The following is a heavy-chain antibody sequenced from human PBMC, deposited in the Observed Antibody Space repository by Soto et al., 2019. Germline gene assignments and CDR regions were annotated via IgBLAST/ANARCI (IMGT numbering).Heavy chain of an antibody. CDR1: GGSISSYY. D-gene: IGHD5-12*01. CDR2: IYYSGST. V-gene: IGHV4-59*01. CDR3: ARGYSGYDYLLTNYYYYYMDV. Sequence: PSETLSLTCPVSGGSISSYYWGWIRQPPGKGLEWIGYIYYSGSTNYNPSLKSRVTISVDTSKNQFSLKLSSVTAADTAVYYCARGYSGYDYLLTNYYYYYMDVWGKGTTVTVSS. J-gene: IGHJ6*03.